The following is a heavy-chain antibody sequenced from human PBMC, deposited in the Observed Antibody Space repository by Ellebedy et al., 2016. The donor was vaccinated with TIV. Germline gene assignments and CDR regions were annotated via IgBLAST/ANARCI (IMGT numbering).Heavy chain of an antibody. V-gene: IGHV3-21*01. CDR1: GFTFSSYS. Sequence: PGGSLRLSCAASGFTFSSYSMNWVRQAPGKGLEWVSSITSSSSYIYYADSVKGRFTISRDNAKNSLFLEMNSLRGEDTAVYYCARRADYFYGMDVWGQGTTVTVSS. J-gene: IGHJ6*02. CDR2: ITSSSSYI. CDR3: ARRADYFYGMDV.